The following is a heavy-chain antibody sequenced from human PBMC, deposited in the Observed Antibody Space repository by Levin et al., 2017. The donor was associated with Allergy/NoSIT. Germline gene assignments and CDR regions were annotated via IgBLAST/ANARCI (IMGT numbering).Heavy chain of an antibody. D-gene: IGHD2-21*01. Sequence: PGGSLRLSCTASGFTFGDYAMSWVRQAPGKGLEWVGFIRSKAYGGTTEYAASVKGRFTISRDDSKSIAYLQMNSLKTEDTAVYYCTRVYSRHYFDYWGQGTLVTVSS. CDR2: IRSKAYGGTT. J-gene: IGHJ4*02. CDR1: GFTFGDYA. CDR3: TRVYSRHYFDY. V-gene: IGHV3-49*04.